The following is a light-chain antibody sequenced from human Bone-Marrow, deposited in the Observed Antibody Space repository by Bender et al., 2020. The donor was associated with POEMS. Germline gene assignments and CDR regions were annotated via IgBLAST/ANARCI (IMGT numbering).Light chain of an antibody. V-gene: IGLV1-51*01. Sequence: QSVLTQPPSVSAAPGQKVPISCSGSSSNIGNNYVSWYQQLPGAAPKLLIYDNNKRPSGIPDRFSASKSGTSATLGITGLQTGDEADYYCGTWDGSPQFGGGTKLTVL. CDR1: SSNIGNNY. CDR2: DNN. CDR3: GTWDGSPQ. J-gene: IGLJ3*02.